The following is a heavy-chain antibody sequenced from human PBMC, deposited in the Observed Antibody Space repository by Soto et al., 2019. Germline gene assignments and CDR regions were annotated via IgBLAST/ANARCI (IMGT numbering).Heavy chain of an antibody. J-gene: IGHJ5*01. V-gene: IGHV4-34*01. CDR2: INNSGST. CDR3: SRGPIVVARGGVGFDS. Sequence: SETLSLTCAVYGGSFSGYYWSWIRQPPGKGLEWIGEINNSGSTNYNPSLKSRVTISVDTSKNQFSLKLSSVTAADTAVYYCSRGPIVVARGGVGFDSWGQGTLVTVSS. D-gene: IGHD2-8*02. CDR1: GGSFSGYY.